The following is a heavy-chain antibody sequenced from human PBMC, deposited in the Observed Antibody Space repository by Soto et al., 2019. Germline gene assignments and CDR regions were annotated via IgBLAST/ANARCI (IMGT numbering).Heavy chain of an antibody. CDR1: GYTFTSHV. CDR2: VNGGNGNT. CDR3: ARDSGLVGPSGDLDY. V-gene: IGHV1-3*01. D-gene: IGHD1-26*01. J-gene: IGHJ4*02. Sequence: QVQLVQSGAEVKEPGASVKISCKASGYTFTSHVMHWVRQAPGQSLEWMGWVNGGNGNTKYSQKFQGRVTITRDTSATTAYVELSRLTSEDRAVYYCARDSGLVGPSGDLDYWGQGTLVTVSP.